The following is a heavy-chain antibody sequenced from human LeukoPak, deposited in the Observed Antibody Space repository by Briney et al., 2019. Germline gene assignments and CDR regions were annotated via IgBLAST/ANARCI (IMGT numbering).Heavy chain of an antibody. V-gene: IGHV4-34*01. Sequence: SETLSLTCAVDGGSFSGYYWSWIRQPPGKGLEWIGEINHSGSTYYNLSLKSRVTISVDTSKNQFSLKLSSVTAADTAVYYCARRGIAAAGGTDAFDIWGQGTMVTVSS. CDR1: GGSFSGYY. D-gene: IGHD6-13*01. CDR3: ARRGIAAAGGTDAFDI. J-gene: IGHJ3*02. CDR2: INHSGST.